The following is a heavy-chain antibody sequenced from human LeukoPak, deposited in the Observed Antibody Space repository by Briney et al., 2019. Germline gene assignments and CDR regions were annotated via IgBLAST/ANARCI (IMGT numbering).Heavy chain of an antibody. CDR2: ISSSSSYI. CDR1: GFTFSSYS. CDR3: ARGTLNIPGEQGAFDY. V-gene: IGHV3-21*01. D-gene: IGHD1-14*01. Sequence: GESLRLSCAASGFTFSSYSMIWDRQAPGKGLEWVSSISSSSSYIYYADSMKGRFTISRDNAKKSLYLQMNSLRAEDTAVYYCARGTLNIPGEQGAFDYWGQGTLVTVSS. J-gene: IGHJ4*02.